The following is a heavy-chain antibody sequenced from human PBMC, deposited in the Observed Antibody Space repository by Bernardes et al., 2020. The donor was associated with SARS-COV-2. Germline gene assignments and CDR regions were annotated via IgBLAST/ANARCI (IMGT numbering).Heavy chain of an antibody. V-gene: IGHV3-23*01. D-gene: IGHD4-4*01. CDR2: ITVHMDT. J-gene: IGHJ1*01. CDR3: AEAAPPYTSNTDG. Sequence: GGTLRLSCSASRLIFNSYSMSWVRQAPGKGLEWVEGITVHMDTYYAGSVQGRFTISRDNSKRTLYLQMTALRVDDTAIYYCAEAAPPYTSNTDGWGLGTLVTVSS. CDR1: RLIFNSYS.